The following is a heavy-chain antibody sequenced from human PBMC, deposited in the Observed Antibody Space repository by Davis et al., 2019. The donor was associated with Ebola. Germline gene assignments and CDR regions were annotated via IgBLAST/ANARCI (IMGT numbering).Heavy chain of an antibody. CDR1: GFTFSSYW. CDR2: INSDGSST. V-gene: IGHV3-74*01. J-gene: IGHJ5*02. CDR3: ARDRTGGNWFDP. Sequence: GESLKISCAASGFTFSSYWMHWVRQAPGKGLVWVSRINSDGSSTSYADSVKGRFTISRDNAKNTLYLQMNSLRAEDTAVYYCARDRTGGNWFDPWGQGTLVTVSS. D-gene: IGHD3/OR15-3a*01.